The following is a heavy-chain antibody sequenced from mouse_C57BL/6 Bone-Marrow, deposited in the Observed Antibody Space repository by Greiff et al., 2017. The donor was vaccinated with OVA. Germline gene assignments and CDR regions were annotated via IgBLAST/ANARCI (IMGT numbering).Heavy chain of an antibody. V-gene: IGHV1-5*01. CDR2: IYPGNSDT. Sequence: EVKLVESGTVLARPGASVKMSCKTSGYTFTSYWMHWVKQRPGQGLEWIGAIYPGNSDTSYNQKFKGKAKLTAVTSASTAYMELSSLTNEDSAVYYCTRYPYYSNYGYYAMDYWGQGTSVTVSS. D-gene: IGHD2-5*01. CDR3: TRYPYYSNYGYYAMDY. J-gene: IGHJ4*01. CDR1: GYTFTSYW.